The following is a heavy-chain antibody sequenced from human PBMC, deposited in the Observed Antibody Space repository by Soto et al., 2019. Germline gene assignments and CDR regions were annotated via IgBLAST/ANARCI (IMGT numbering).Heavy chain of an antibody. J-gene: IGHJ4*02. D-gene: IGHD3-9*01. Sequence: GGSLRLSCAASGFTFSNAWMNWVRQAPGKGLEWVGRIKSKTDGGTTDYAAPVKGRFTISRDDSKNTLYLQMNSLKTEDTAVYYCTTDRRGYDILTGYYTLGYWGQGTLVTVSS. CDR3: TTDRRGYDILTGYYTLGY. V-gene: IGHV3-15*07. CDR1: GFTFSNAW. CDR2: IKSKTDGGTT.